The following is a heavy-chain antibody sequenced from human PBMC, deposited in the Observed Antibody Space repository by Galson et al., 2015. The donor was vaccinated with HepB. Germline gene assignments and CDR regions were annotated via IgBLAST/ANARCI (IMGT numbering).Heavy chain of an antibody. J-gene: IGHJ5*02. CDR2: IWYDGSNK. V-gene: IGHV3-33*08. D-gene: IGHD3-10*01. CDR3: ASQPGPTEGFGNWFDP. Sequence: SLRLSCAASGFTFSSSGMHWVRQAPGKGLEWVAVIWYDGSNKYYADSVKGRFTISRDNSKNTLYLQMNSLRAEDTAVYYCASQPGPTEGFGNWFDPWGQGTLVTVSS. CDR1: GFTFSSSG.